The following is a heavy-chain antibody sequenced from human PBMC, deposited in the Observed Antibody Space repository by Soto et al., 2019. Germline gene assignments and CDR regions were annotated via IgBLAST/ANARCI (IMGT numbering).Heavy chain of an antibody. CDR2: ISHSGST. CDR1: GASVSDYY. D-gene: IGHD5-18*01. CDR3: AREYTYGSNFFDC. J-gene: IGHJ4*02. V-gene: IGHV4-34*09. Sequence: SETLSLTCAVSGASVSDYYWAWIRQYPGEGLEWIGDISHSGSTYYNPSLKSRVIISVDTSKNQFSLSLTSVTAADTAVYYCAREYTYGSNFFDCWGQGALVTVSS.